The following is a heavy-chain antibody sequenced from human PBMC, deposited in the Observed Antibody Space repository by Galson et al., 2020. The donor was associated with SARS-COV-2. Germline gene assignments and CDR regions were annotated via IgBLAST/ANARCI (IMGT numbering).Heavy chain of an antibody. Sequence: GESPKIPRKGSGYSFTSYWIGWVRQMPGKGLEWMGLIYPGDSDTRYSPSFQGQVTIPADKTISTAYLQSSMLKAADTAMYYFVGLGWGDILTGYYSAMDYWGQGTLVTVSS. CDR2: IYPGDSDT. CDR1: GYSFTSYW. D-gene: IGHD3-9*01. V-gene: IGHV5-51*01. CDR3: VGLGWGDILTGYYSAMDY. J-gene: IGHJ4*02.